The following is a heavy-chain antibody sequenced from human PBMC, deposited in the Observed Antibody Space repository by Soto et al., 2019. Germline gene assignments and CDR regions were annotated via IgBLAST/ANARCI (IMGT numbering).Heavy chain of an antibody. Sequence: AETLSLTCTVSGDSITRTSYYWFWIRHPSGKGLEWIGCIHYSGSTYYNPSLRSRVTSSVDTSKNQFSLKVSSVTAADTAVYYCARRLFSSTWPSYFDYWGEGTLVTVSS. V-gene: IGHV4-39*01. CDR2: IHYSGST. CDR3: ARRLFSSTWPSYFDY. D-gene: IGHD6-13*01. CDR1: GDSITRTSYY. J-gene: IGHJ4*02.